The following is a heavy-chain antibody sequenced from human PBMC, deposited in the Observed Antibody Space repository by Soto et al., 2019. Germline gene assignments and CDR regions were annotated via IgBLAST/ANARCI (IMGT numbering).Heavy chain of an antibody. D-gene: IGHD6-6*01. CDR3: TREVS. Sequence: SETLSLTSVVSGYSISSGYYWGWIRPPPGKGLEWIGSIYHSGSNYYNPSLQSRVTIAVDPSKNQFSRTLSYVTAADTAVYSCTREVSWGQGTLVTVSS. CDR2: IYHSGSN. J-gene: IGHJ4*02. CDR1: GYSISSGYY. V-gene: IGHV4-38-2*02.